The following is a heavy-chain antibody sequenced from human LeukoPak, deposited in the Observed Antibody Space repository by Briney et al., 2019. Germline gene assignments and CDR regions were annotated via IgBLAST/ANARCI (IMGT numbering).Heavy chain of an antibody. V-gene: IGHV1-69*02. J-gene: IGHJ4*02. CDR2: IIPILGIA. Sequence: SVKVSCKASGGTFSSYTISWVRQAPGQGLEWMGRIIPILGIANYAQKFQGRVTITADKSTSTAYMELSSLRSADTAAYYCARGTVVPAAIGDWGQGTLVTVSS. CDR3: ARGTVVPAAIGD. D-gene: IGHD2-2*01. CDR1: GGTFSSYT.